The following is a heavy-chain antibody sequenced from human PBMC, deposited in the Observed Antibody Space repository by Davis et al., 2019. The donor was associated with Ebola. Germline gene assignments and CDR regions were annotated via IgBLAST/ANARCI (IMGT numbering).Heavy chain of an antibody. CDR2: IRYDGSNK. D-gene: IGHD6-13*01. J-gene: IGHJ5*02. CDR1: GFTFSSYG. Sequence: GESRKISCAASGFTFSSYGMHWVRQAPGKGLEWVAFIRYDGSNKYYADSVKGRFTISRDNSKNTLYLQMNSLRVEDTAVYYCAKDQQLVFKGWFDPWGQGTLVTVSS. V-gene: IGHV3-30*02. CDR3: AKDQQLVFKGWFDP.